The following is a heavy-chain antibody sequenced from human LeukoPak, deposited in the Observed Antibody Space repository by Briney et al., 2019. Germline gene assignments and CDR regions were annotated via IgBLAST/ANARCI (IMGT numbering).Heavy chain of an antibody. Sequence: TPSETLSLTCTVSGGSISSYYWSWIRQPPGKGLEWIGYIYYSGSTNYTPSLKSRITISVDTSRNQFSLKLNSVTAADTAVYYCARSGRGSSAGFDYWGQGTLVTVSS. J-gene: IGHJ4*02. CDR1: GGSISSYY. D-gene: IGHD3-10*01. CDR3: ARSGRGSSAGFDY. CDR2: IYYSGST. V-gene: IGHV4-59*01.